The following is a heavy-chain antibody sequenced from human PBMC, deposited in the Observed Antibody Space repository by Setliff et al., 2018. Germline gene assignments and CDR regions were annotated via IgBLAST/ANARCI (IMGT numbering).Heavy chain of an antibody. CDR2: NYDTGNT. J-gene: IGHJ4*02. CDR1: GGSVSSGGYL. V-gene: IGHV4-61*08. D-gene: IGHD7-27*01. Sequence: SETLSLTCTVSGGSVSSGGYLWSWIRQPPGKGLEWIGYNYDTGNTNINPSLKSRLTISVDSTKNQFSLKLSSVTAADTAVYYCARDFWGSLDYWGQGTLVTVSS. CDR3: ARDFWGSLDY.